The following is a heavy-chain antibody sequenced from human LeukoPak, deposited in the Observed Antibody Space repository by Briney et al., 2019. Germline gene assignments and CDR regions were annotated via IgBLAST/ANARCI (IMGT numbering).Heavy chain of an antibody. Sequence: NPSETLSLTCTVSGGSISSYYWSWIRQPPGKGLEWIGYIYYSGSTNYIPSLKSRVTISVDTSKNQFSLKLSSVTAADTAVYYCASLVVNEYCSGGSCYGAFDIWGQGTMVTVSS. CDR2: IYYSGST. V-gene: IGHV4-59*01. D-gene: IGHD2-15*01. CDR1: GGSISSYY. CDR3: ASLVVNEYCSGGSCYGAFDI. J-gene: IGHJ3*02.